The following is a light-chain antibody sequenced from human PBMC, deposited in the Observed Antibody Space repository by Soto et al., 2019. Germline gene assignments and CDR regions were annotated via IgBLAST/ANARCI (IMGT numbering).Light chain of an antibody. CDR2: GNS. J-gene: IGLJ3*02. CDR1: SSNIGAGYD. Sequence: QSVLTQPPSVSGAPGQRVTISCTGSSSNIGAGYDVHWYQQLPGTAPKLLIYGNSNRPSGVPDRFSGSKSGTSASLAITGPRAEDEADDDCQSYDSSLSVGVFGGGTKVTAL. V-gene: IGLV1-40*01. CDR3: QSYDSSLSVGV.